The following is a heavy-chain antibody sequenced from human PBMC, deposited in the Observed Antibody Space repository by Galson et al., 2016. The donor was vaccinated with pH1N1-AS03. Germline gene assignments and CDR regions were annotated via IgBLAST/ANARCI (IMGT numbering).Heavy chain of an antibody. J-gene: IGHJ2*01. CDR1: GFTFSSYG. Sequence: SLRLSCAASGFTFSSYGMHWVRQAPGKGLEWVAVIRYDGSHKYYADSVKGRFTISRDNSDNTVVLQVNNLKPDAAAVYYCAKEGPVGASPNWYLDLWGRGTLVTVSP. CDR2: IRYDGSHK. V-gene: IGHV3-30*02. D-gene: IGHD1-26*01. CDR3: AKEGPVGASPNWYLDL.